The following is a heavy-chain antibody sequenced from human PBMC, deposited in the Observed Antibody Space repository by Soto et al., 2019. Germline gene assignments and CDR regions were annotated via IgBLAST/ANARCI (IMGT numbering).Heavy chain of an antibody. Sequence: GGSLRLSCAASGFTFSSYAMHWVRQAPGKGLKWVAVISYDGSNKYYADSVKGRFTISRDNSKNTLYLQMNSLRAEDTAVYYCARESVYCSSTSCYLYYGMDVWGQGTTVTVSS. CDR2: ISYDGSNK. D-gene: IGHD2-2*01. V-gene: IGHV3-30-3*01. J-gene: IGHJ6*02. CDR3: ARESVYCSSTSCYLYYGMDV. CDR1: GFTFSSYA.